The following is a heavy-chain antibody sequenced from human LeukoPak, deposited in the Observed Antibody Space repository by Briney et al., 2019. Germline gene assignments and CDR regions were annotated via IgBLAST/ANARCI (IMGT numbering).Heavy chain of an antibody. CDR1: GFTFSSYG. J-gene: IGHJ4*02. CDR3: AKLGSYQHFDY. Sequence: GRSLRLSCAASGFTFSSYGMHWVRQAPGKGLEWVAVMWYDENKNFYADSVKGRFTISRDNAKNSLYLQMNSLRAEDTAVYYCAKLGSYQHFDYWGQGTLVTVSS. V-gene: IGHV3-33*03. CDR2: MWYDENKN. D-gene: IGHD1-26*01.